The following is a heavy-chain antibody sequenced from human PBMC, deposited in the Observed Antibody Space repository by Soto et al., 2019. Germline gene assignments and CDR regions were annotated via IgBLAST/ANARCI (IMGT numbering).Heavy chain of an antibody. CDR2: ISYDGSNK. CDR1: GFTFSSYA. V-gene: IGHV3-30-3*01. J-gene: IGHJ2*01. CDR3: ARPLWRNDYNWGYFDL. Sequence: QVQLLESEGGVVQPGRSLRLSCAASGFTFSSYAMHWVRQAPGKGLEWVAVISYDGSNKYYADSVKGRFTISRDNSKNTLYLQMNSLRAVDTAVYYCARPLWRNDYNWGYFDLWGRGTLVTVSS. D-gene: IGHD4-4*01.